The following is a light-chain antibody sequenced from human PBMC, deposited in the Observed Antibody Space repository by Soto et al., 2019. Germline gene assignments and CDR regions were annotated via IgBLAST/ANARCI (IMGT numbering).Light chain of an antibody. Sequence: QSVLTQPASVSGSPGQSITISCTGTSSDVGGYDYVSWYQQYAGKAPKLTIYNVRNRPSGVSNRFSGSKSGNTASLTISGLQPEDEADYFRSSYTNSGTVLFGGGTKLTVL. CDR1: SSDVGGYDY. J-gene: IGLJ2*01. CDR2: NVR. V-gene: IGLV2-14*01. CDR3: SSYTNSGTVL.